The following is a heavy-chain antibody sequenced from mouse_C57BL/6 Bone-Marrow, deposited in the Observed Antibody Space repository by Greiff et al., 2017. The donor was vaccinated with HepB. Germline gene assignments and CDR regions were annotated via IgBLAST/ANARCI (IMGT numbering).Heavy chain of an antibody. D-gene: IGHD2-4*01. CDR3: ARDYDYFDY. CDR1: GFTFSDYG. V-gene: IGHV5-17*01. Sequence: VQLKESGGGLVKPGGSLKLSCAASGFTFSDYGMHWVRQAPEKGLEWVAYISSGSSTIYYADTVKGRFTISRDNAKNTRFLQMTSLRSEDTAMYYCARDYDYFDYWGQGTTLTVSS. J-gene: IGHJ2*01. CDR2: ISSGSSTI.